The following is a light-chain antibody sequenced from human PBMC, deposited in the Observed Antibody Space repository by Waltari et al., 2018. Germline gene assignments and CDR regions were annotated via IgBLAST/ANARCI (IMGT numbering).Light chain of an antibody. CDR2: DVS. CDR1: SSDVGGYNY. CDR3: SSYTSSSTPPYV. Sequence: QSALTQPASVSGSPGQSITISCTGTSSDVGGYNYVSWYQQHPGKAPKLMIYDVSKWPSGVSNRFSGSKSGNTASLTISGLQAEDEADYYCSSYTSSSTPPYVFGTGTKVTVL. J-gene: IGLJ1*01. V-gene: IGLV2-14*01.